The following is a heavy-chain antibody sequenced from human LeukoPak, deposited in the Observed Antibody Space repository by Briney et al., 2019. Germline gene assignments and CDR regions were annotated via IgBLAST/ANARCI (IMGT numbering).Heavy chain of an antibody. CDR2: IYHSGST. CDR3: ARDNDQLLRAYDY. V-gene: IGHV4-38-2*02. Sequence: TASETLSLTCTVSGYSISSGYYWGWIRQPPGQGLEWIGSIYHSGSTYYNPSLKSRVTISVDTSKNQFSRKLSSVTAADTAVYYCARDNDQLLRAYDYWGQGTLVTVSS. CDR1: GYSISSGYY. D-gene: IGHD6-6*01. J-gene: IGHJ4*02.